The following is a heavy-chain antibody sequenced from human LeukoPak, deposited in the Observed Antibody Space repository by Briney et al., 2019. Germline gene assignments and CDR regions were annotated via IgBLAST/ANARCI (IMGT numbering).Heavy chain of an antibody. CDR1: GFTFSSYA. D-gene: IGHD2-21*02. CDR3: ARDAEAYCGGDCYSGPDY. CDR2: ISGSGGST. J-gene: IGHJ4*02. Sequence: GGSLGLSCAASGFTFSSYAMSWVRQAPGKGLEWVSAISGSGGSTYYADSVKGRFTISRDNAKNSLYLQMNSLRAEDTAVYYCARDAEAYCGGDCYSGPDYWGQGTLVTVSS. V-gene: IGHV3-23*01.